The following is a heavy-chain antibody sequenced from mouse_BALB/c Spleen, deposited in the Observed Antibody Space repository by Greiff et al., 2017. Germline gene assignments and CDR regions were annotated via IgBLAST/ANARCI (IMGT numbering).Heavy chain of an antibody. Sequence: QVQLKESGPGLVAPSQSLSITCTVSGFSLTSYGVHWVRQPPGKGLEWLGVIWAGGSTNYNSALMSRLSISKDNSKSQVFLKMNSLQTDDTAMYYCARTYGSSYERYAMDYWGQGTSVTVSS. V-gene: IGHV2-9*02. CDR1: GFSLTSYG. CDR3: ARTYGSSYERYAMDY. CDR2: IWAGGST. D-gene: IGHD1-1*01. J-gene: IGHJ4*01.